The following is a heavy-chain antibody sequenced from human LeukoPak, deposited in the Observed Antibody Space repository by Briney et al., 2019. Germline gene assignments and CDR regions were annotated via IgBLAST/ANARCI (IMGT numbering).Heavy chain of an antibody. D-gene: IGHD6-19*01. CDR2: MYYSGST. V-gene: IGHV4-39*07. CDR1: GGSISSTSYC. Sequence: SETLSLTCTVSGGSISSTSYCWGWIRQPPGKGLEWIGSMYYSGSTNYNPSLKSRVTMSVATSKNQFSLKLSSVTAADTAVYYCARDFGVAGSRLDYWGQGTLVTVSS. J-gene: IGHJ4*02. CDR3: ARDFGVAGSRLDY.